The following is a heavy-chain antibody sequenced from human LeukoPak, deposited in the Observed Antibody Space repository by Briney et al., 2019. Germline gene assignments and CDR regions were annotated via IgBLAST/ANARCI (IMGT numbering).Heavy chain of an antibody. CDR1: AFSLTTSGVG. Sequence: SGPTLVNPTQTLTLTCTFSAFSLTTSGVGVGWIRQPPGKALEWLALIYWDDDIHYSPSLKSRLTITKDASKNQVVLTMTNMDPVDTATYYCAHKTTVTSFDYWGQGTLVTVSS. J-gene: IGHJ4*02. CDR2: IYWDDDI. V-gene: IGHV2-5*02. D-gene: IGHD4-17*01. CDR3: AHKTTVTSFDY.